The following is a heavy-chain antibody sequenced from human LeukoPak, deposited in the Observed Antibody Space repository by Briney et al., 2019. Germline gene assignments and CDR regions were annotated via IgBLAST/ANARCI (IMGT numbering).Heavy chain of an antibody. CDR2: IYYSGST. V-gene: IGHV4-39*07. D-gene: IGHD3-22*01. CDR1: GGSISSSSYY. J-gene: IGHJ5*02. CDR3: ARVVRGTMIVVALGWFDP. Sequence: SETLSLTCTVSGGSISSSSYYWGWIRQPPGKGLEWIGSIYYSGSTYYNPSLKSRVTISVDTSKNQFSLKLSSVTAADTAVYYCARVVRGTMIVVALGWFDPWGQGTLVTVSS.